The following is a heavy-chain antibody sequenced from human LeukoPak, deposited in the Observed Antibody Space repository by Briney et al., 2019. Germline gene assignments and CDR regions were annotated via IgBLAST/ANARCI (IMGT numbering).Heavy chain of an antibody. D-gene: IGHD1-26*01. Sequence: GASVKVSCKASGYTFTSYGISWVRQAPGQGLEWMGWISAYNGNTNYAQKLQGRVTMTTDTSTSTAYMELRSLRSDDTAVYYCARVGATSWYYYYYYMDVWGKETTVTVSS. V-gene: IGHV1-18*01. CDR3: ARVGATSWYYYYYYMDV. CDR1: GYTFTSYG. CDR2: ISAYNGNT. J-gene: IGHJ6*03.